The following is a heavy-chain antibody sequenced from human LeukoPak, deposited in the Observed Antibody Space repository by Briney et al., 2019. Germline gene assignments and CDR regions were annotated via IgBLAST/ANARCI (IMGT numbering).Heavy chain of an antibody. CDR2: IGGDSDTI. CDR3: ARDSNTAMIILDH. CDR1: GFTFSDYY. V-gene: IGHV3-11*01. D-gene: IGHD5-18*01. Sequence: GGSLRLSCVASGFTFSDYYMNWIRQTPEKGLEWIAHIGGDSDTIYYTDSVKGRFTISRDNARNSLFLQMDSLRVEDTAVYFCARDSNTAMIILDHWGQGTPVTVSS. J-gene: IGHJ4*02.